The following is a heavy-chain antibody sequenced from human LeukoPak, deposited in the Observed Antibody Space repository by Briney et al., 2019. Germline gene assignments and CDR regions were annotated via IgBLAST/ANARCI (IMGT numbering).Heavy chain of an antibody. CDR3: ARETYYYGSGSYRKDY. CDR1: GFTFSSYW. CDR2: IKQDGSEK. V-gene: IGHV3-7*01. Sequence: GGSLRLSCAASGFTFSSYWMSWVRQAPGKGLEWVANIKQDGSEKYYVDSVKGRFTISRDNAKNSLYLQMNSLRAEDTAVYYCARETYYYGSGSYRKDYWGQGTLVTVSS. J-gene: IGHJ4*02. D-gene: IGHD3-10*01.